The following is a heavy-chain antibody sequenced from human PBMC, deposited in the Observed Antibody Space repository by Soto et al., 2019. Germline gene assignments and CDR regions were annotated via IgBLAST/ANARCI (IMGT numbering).Heavy chain of an antibody. J-gene: IGHJ5*02. D-gene: IGHD3-16*01. CDR3: AKDPRFNWFDP. CDR1: GFTFSSYA. Sequence: GESLKISCAASGFTFSSYAMSWVRQAPGKGLEWVSAISGSGGSTYYADSVKGRFTISRDNSKNTLYLQMNSLRAEDTAVYYCAKDPRFNWFDPWGQGTLVTVSS. V-gene: IGHV3-23*01. CDR2: ISGSGGST.